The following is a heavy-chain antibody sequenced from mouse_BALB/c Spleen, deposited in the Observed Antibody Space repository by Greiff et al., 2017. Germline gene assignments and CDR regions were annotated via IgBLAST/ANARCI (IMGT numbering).Heavy chain of an antibody. D-gene: IGHD2-1*01. J-gene: IGHJ2*01. V-gene: IGHV1-80*01. CDR1: GYAFSSYW. Sequence: QVQLQQSGAELVRPGSSVKISCKASGYAFSSYWMNWVKQRPGQGLEWIGQIYPGDGDTNYNGKFKGKATLTADKSSSTAYMQLSSLTSEDSAVYFCARWGYGNPYFDYWGQGTTLTVSS. CDR2: IYPGDGDT. CDR3: ARWGYGNPYFDY.